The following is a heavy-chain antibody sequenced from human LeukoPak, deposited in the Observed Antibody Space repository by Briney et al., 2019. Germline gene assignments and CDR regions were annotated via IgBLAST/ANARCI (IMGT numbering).Heavy chain of an antibody. CDR2: IYHSGST. CDR3: ASISRWELTFDY. D-gene: IGHD1-26*01. J-gene: IGHJ4*02. Sequence: PSETLSLTCAVSGYSISSGCYWGWIRQPPGKGLEWIGSIYHSGSTYYNPSLKSRVTISVDTSKNQFSLKLSSVTAADTAVYYCASISRWELTFDYWGQGTLVTVSS. V-gene: IGHV4-38-2*01. CDR1: GYSISSGCY.